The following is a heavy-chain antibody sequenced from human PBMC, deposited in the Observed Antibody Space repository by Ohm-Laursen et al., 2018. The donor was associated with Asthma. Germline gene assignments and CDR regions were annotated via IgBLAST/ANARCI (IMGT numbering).Heavy chain of an antibody. J-gene: IGHJ6*02. D-gene: IGHD6-19*01. Sequence: SLRLSCAASGIALSNAWMSWVRQAPGKGLEWVGRTRNKANSYTTEYAASVKGRFTISRDDSKNSLYLQMNSLKTEDTAVYYCAREQYSSGWYRSYYYYGMDVWGQGTTVTVSS. CDR3: AREQYSSGWYRSYYYYGMDV. CDR2: TRNKANSYTT. CDR1: GIALSNAW. V-gene: IGHV3-72*01.